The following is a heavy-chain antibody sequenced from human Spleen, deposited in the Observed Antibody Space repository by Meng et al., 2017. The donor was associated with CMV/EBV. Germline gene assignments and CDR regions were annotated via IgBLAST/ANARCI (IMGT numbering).Heavy chain of an antibody. CDR1: GGTFCSYA. J-gene: IGHJ4*02. CDR2: IIPIFGTA. CDR3: ARGIAAASGSLFDY. Sequence: SVKVSCMASGGTFCSYAISWVRQAPGQGLEWMGGIIPIFGTANYAQKFQGRVTITTDESTSTAYMELSSLRSEDTAVYYCARGIAAASGSLFDYWGQGTLVTVSS. V-gene: IGHV1-69*05. D-gene: IGHD6-6*01.